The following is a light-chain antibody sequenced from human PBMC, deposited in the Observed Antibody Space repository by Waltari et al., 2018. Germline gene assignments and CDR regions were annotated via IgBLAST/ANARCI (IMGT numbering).Light chain of an antibody. CDR3: QQTYSTLGT. CDR1: QSITNY. J-gene: IGKJ2*01. CDR2: AAS. V-gene: IGKV1-39*01. Sequence: DIHLPQSPSSLSASVRARVSLTCRASQSITNYLHWYQQRAGKAPKLLIRAASTLQGGAPSRFSGSGSGTDFTLTISSLQPEDFATYYCQQTYSTLGTFGHGTKLEIK.